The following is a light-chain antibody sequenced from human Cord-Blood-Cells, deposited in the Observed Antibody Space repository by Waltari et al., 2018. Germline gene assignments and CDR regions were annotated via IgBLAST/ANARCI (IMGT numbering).Light chain of an antibody. CDR2: DAS. V-gene: IGKV1-33*01. CDR1: QDISNY. CDR3: QQYDNLPIT. J-gene: IGKJ5*01. Sequence: DLQIHPSPSSPSPSLRDRVHITCQASQDISNYLNWYQQKPGKAPKLLIYDASNLETGVPSRFSGSGSGTDFTFTISSLQPEDIATYYCQQYDNLPITFGQGTRLEIK.